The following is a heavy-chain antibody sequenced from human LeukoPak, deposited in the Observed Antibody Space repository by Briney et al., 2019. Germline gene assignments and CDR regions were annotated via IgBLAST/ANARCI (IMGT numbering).Heavy chain of an antibody. J-gene: IGHJ4*02. CDR2: ISGSGGRT. D-gene: IGHD1-7*01. V-gene: IGHV3-23*01. Sequence: GSLRLSCAASGLTFSSYAMSWVRHAPGKGLEWVSSISGSGGRTYYADSVKGRFTISRDNSKNTLYLQMNSLRAEDTAVYYCAKEGRLAPTTYWGQGTLVTVSS. CDR1: GLTFSSYA. CDR3: AKEGRLAPTTY.